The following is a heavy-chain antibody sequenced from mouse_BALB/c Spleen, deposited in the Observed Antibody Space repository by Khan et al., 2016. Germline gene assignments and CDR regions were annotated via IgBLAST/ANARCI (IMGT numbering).Heavy chain of an antibody. J-gene: IGHJ2*01. CDR2: INPGSGGT. CDR1: GYAFTNFL. V-gene: IGHV1-54*01. D-gene: IGHD2-1*01. Sequence: QVQLQQPGAELVRPGTSVKVSCKASGYAFTNFLIQWVKQRPGQGLEWVGVINPGSGGTNYNEKLKDKATLTADKSSSTAYMQLSSLTSDDSAVYFCAGYGNYDYWGQGTTLAVSA. CDR3: AGYGNYDY.